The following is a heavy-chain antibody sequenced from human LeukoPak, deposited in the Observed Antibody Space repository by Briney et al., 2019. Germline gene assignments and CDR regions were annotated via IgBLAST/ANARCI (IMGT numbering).Heavy chain of an antibody. D-gene: IGHD1-26*01. CDR3: ARLPSGSYSGYYFDY. CDR1: GGSTSSYY. CDR2: IYTSGST. V-gene: IGHV4-4*07. J-gene: IGHJ4*02. Sequence: SETLSLTCTVSGGSTSSYYWSWIRQPAGKGLEWIGRIYTSGSTNYNPSLKSRVTISVDTSKNQFSPKLSSVTAADTAVYYCARLPSGSYSGYYFDYWGQGTLVTVSS.